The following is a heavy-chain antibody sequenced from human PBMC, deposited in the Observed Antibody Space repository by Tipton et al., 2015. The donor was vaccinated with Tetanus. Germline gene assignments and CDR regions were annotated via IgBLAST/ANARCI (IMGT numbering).Heavy chain of an antibody. D-gene: IGHD3-10*01. Sequence: LRLSCTVSGGSISSDGAYWSWIRQHPGEGLEWIGYLSNSGSTYYNPPLKSRVTISVDTSQQQISLKVNSVTAADTAVYYCARDRGVRGVYYCYHGMDVWGQGATVTVSS. J-gene: IGHJ6*02. CDR1: GGSISSDGAY. CDR3: ARDRGVRGVYYCYHGMDV. V-gene: IGHV4-31*03. CDR2: LSNSGST.